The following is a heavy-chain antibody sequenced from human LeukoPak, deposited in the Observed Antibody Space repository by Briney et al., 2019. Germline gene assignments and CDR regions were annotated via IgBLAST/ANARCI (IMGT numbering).Heavy chain of an antibody. V-gene: IGHV4-59*08. CDR3: ASPYYYDSSGYLI. J-gene: IGHJ4*02. D-gene: IGHD3-22*01. CDR1: GCSISSYY. CDR2: IYYSGST. Sequence: PSETLSLNCTVSGCSISSYYWSWIRQPPGKGLEWIGYIYYSGSTNYNPSLKSRVTISVDTSKNQFSLKLSSVTAADTAVYYCASPYYYDSSGYLIWGQGTLVTVSS.